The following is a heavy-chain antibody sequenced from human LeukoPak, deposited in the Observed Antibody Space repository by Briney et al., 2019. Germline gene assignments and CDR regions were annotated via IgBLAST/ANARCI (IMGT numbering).Heavy chain of an antibody. CDR3: ARELSSSSRLLDS. Sequence: ASVKVCCNASGYTFSRCYMNWVRLAPAQGLGWLGIINPSVGSTSHAQKFQGRVTMPRDMSTSTVYMELSSLRSEDTAVYYCARELSSSSRLLDSWGQGTLVTVSS. CDR1: GYTFSRCY. V-gene: IGHV1-46*01. D-gene: IGHD6-6*01. CDR2: INPSVGST. J-gene: IGHJ4*02.